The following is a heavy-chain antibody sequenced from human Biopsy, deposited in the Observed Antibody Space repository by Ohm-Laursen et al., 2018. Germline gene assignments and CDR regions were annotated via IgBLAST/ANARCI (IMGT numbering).Heavy chain of an antibody. CDR2: INPTSGDT. Sequence: ASVKVSCKTSGYAFIGYFLHWVRQAPGQGFEWLGWINPTSGDTNYAHKFQGNITMTRDTSMSTAYMEMGGLRCDDTAVYYCALQSVAQMKNFDYWGQGTLVTVSS. J-gene: IGHJ4*02. CDR3: ALQSVAQMKNFDY. CDR1: GYAFIGYF. D-gene: IGHD6-19*01. V-gene: IGHV1-2*02.